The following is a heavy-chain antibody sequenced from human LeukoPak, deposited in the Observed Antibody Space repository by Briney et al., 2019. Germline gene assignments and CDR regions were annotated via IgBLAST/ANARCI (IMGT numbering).Heavy chain of an antibody. V-gene: IGHV4-34*01. CDR1: GGSFSGYY. J-gene: IGHJ6*02. CDR2: INHSGST. Sequence: SGTLSLTCAVYGGSFSGYYWSWIRQPPGKGLEWIGEINHSGSTNYNPSLKSRVTISVDTSKNQFSLKLSSVTAADTAVYYCARGKSNRQTYYYYYYGMDVWGQGTTVTVSS. CDR3: ARGKSNRQTYYYYYYGMDV. D-gene: IGHD1-14*01.